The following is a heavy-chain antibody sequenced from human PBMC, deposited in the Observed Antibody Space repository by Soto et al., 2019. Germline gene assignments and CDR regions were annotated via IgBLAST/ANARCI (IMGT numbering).Heavy chain of an antibody. CDR1: GFTFSSYW. V-gene: IGHV3-7*03. J-gene: IGHJ4*02. CDR2: IKQDGSEK. CDR3: AREGDYSNYAVY. Sequence: EVQLVESGGGLVQPGGSLRLSCAAPGFTFSSYWMSWVRQAPGKGLEWVANIKQDGSEKYYVDSVKGRFTISRDNAKNSLYLQMNSLRAEDTAVYYCAREGDYSNYAVYWGQGTLVTVSS. D-gene: IGHD4-4*01.